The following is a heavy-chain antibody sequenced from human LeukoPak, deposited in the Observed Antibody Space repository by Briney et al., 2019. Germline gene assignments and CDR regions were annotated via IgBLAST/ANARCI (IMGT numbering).Heavy chain of an antibody. D-gene: IGHD3-16*01. Sequence: SVKVSCKASGYTFTSYGISWVRQAPGQGLEWMGGIIPIFGTANYAQKFQGRVTITADESTSTAYMELSSLRSEDTAVYYCATTTFGGFHDAFDIWGQGTMVTVSS. CDR1: GYTFTSYG. CDR3: ATTTFGGFHDAFDI. V-gene: IGHV1-69*13. CDR2: IIPIFGTA. J-gene: IGHJ3*02.